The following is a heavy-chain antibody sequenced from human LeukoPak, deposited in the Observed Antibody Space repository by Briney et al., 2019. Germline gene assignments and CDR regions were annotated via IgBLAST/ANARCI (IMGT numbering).Heavy chain of an antibody. D-gene: IGHD6-13*01. Sequence: ASVTVSCKVSGYTLTELSMHWVRQAPGKGLEGMGGFDPEDGETIYAQKFQGRVTMTEDRSTDTAYMELSSLRSEDTAVYYCATLPYGSIAAAGTGWFDPWGQGTLVTVSS. J-gene: IGHJ5*02. CDR1: GYTLTELS. CDR3: ATLPYGSIAAAGTGWFDP. V-gene: IGHV1-24*01. CDR2: FDPEDGET.